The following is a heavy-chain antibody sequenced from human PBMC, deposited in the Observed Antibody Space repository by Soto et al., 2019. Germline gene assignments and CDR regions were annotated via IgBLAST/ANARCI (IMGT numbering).Heavy chain of an antibody. CDR2: IYYSGST. CDR1: GGSISSYY. Sequence: SETLSLTCTVSGGSISSYYWSWIRQPPGKGLEWIGYIYYSGSTNYNPSLKSRVTISVDTSKNQFSLKLSSVTAADTAVYYCARAQMVRVVTAEDAFDIWCQGTMVTVS. D-gene: IGHD3-10*01. J-gene: IGHJ3*02. V-gene: IGHV4-59*01. CDR3: ARAQMVRVVTAEDAFDI.